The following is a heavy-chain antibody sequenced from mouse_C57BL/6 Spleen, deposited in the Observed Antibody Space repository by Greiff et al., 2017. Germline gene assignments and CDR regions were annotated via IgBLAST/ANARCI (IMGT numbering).Heavy chain of an antibody. Sequence: DVMLVESGEGLVKPGGSLKLSCAASGFTFSSYAMSWVRQTPEKRLEWVAYISSGGDYIYYADTVKGRFTISRDNARNTLYLQMSSLKSEDTAMYYCTRRGLYDYDGAWFAYWGQGTLVTVSA. J-gene: IGHJ3*01. V-gene: IGHV5-9-1*02. CDR3: TRRGLYDYDGAWFAY. CDR2: ISSGGDYI. CDR1: GFTFSSYA. D-gene: IGHD2-4*01.